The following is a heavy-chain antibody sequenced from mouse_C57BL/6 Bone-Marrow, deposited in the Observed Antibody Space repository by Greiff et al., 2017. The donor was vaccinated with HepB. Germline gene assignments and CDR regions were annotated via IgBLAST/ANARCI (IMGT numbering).Heavy chain of an antibody. CDR1: GFTFSDYY. Sequence: EVKLVESGGGLVQPGGSLKLSCAASGFTFSDYYMYWVRQTPEKRLEWVAYISNGGGSTYYPDTVKGRFTISRDNAKNTLYLQMSRLTSEDTAMYYCARRTTVAVSYWYFDVWGTGTTVTVSS. CDR2: ISNGGGST. V-gene: IGHV5-12*01. CDR3: ARRTTVAVSYWYFDV. J-gene: IGHJ1*03. D-gene: IGHD1-1*01.